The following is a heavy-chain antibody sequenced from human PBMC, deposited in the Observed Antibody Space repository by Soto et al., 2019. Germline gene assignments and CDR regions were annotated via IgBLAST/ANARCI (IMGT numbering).Heavy chain of an antibody. V-gene: IGHV5-51*01. CDR3: ARLGYSISSGYFDY. D-gene: IGHD6-6*01. Sequence: PGESLKISFKGSGYSFTSYWICWVRQMPVKGLEWMGIIYPGDSDTRYSPSFQGQVTISADKSISTAYLQWSSLKASDTAMYYCARLGYSISSGYFDYWGQGTLVTLSS. CDR1: GYSFTSYW. J-gene: IGHJ4*02. CDR2: IYPGDSDT.